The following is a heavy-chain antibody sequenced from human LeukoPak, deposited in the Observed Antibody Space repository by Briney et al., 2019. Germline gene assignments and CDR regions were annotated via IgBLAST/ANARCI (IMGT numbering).Heavy chain of an antibody. CDR3: ARGDVLDSSVYNWFDP. D-gene: IGHD3-22*01. CDR1: GYTFTSYY. J-gene: IGHJ5*02. V-gene: IGHV1-46*01. Sequence: ASVKVSCKTSGYTFTSYYMHWVRQAPGQGLEWMGIINPSGGSTTYAQKFQGRVTMTRDTSTSTVYMELSSLRSEDTALYSCARGDVLDSSVYNWFDPWGQGTLVIVSS. CDR2: INPSGGST.